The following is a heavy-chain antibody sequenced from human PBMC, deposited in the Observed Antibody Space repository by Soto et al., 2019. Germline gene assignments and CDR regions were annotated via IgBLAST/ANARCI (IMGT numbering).Heavy chain of an antibody. Sequence: QVQLVESGGGVVQPGRSLRLSCAASGFTFSSYGMHWVRQAPGKGLEWVAVILYDGSNKYYADSVKGRFTISRDNSKNTLYLQMNSLRAEDTVVYYCATDPLAYCGGDCYPFDYWGQGTLVTVSS. J-gene: IGHJ4*02. CDR3: ATDPLAYCGGDCYPFDY. D-gene: IGHD2-21*02. CDR2: ILYDGSNK. CDR1: GFTFSSYG. V-gene: IGHV3-30*03.